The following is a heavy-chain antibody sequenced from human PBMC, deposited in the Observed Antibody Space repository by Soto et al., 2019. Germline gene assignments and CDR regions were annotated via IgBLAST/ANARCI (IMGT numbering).Heavy chain of an antibody. CDR2: IYYSGRT. D-gene: IGHD4-17*01. CDR1: GGSISSSSYY. V-gene: IGHV4-39*01. CDR3: ARTPIYGDYGMDV. Sequence: SETLSLTCTVSGGSISSSSYYWGWIRQPPGKGLEWIGSIYYSGRTYYNPSLKSRVTISIDTSKNQFSLKLSSVTAADTAVYYCARTPIYGDYGMDVWGQGTTVTVSS. J-gene: IGHJ6*02.